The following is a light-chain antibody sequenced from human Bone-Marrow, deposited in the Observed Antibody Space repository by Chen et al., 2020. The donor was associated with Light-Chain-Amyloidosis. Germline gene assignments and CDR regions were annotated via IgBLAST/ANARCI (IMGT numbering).Light chain of an antibody. J-gene: IGLJ2*01. CDR1: DLPTKY. CDR3: QSADSSGTYEVI. CDR2: RDT. Sequence: SYELTQPPSVSVSPGQAARITCSGDDLPTKYAYWYQQKPGQAPVLVIHRDTERPSGISERFSGSSSGRTATLTISEVQAEDEAYYHCQSADSSGTYEVIFGGGTKLTVL. V-gene: IGLV3-25*03.